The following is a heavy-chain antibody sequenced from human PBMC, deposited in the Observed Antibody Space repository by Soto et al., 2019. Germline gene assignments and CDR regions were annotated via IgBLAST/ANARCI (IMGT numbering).Heavy chain of an antibody. D-gene: IGHD5-12*01. CDR2: ISTYNGDT. CDR1: GFTFSRSG. V-gene: IGHV1-18*01. Sequence: ASVKGSRKAFGFTFSRSGISWVRQAPGQGLEWMGWISTYNGDTNYAQTFQGRVTMTTDTSTSTVHMEVRSLRSDDTAVYYCAREGVAPYYYYGMDVWGQ. CDR3: AREGVAPYYYYGMDV. J-gene: IGHJ6*02.